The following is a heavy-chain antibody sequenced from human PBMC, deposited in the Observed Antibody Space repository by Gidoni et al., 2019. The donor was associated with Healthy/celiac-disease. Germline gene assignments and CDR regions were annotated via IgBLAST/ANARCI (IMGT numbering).Heavy chain of an antibody. CDR3: TTDAADYDFWSGYYLGGHDY. Sequence: EMQLVESGGRLVKPGGSLRLSCEASGFTCSNAWLVWVRQAPGKGLEWVGRIKSKTDGGITDYAAPVKGRFTISRDESKTTLYLQMNSLKTEDTAVYYCTTDAADYDFWSGYYLGGHDYWGQGTLVTVSS. CDR2: IKSKTDGGIT. J-gene: IGHJ4*02. D-gene: IGHD3-3*01. CDR1: GFTCSNAW. V-gene: IGHV3-15*01.